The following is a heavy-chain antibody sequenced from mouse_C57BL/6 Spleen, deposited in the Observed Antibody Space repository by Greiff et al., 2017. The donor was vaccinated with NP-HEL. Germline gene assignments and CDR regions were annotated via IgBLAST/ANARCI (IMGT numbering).Heavy chain of an antibody. Sequence: EVNVVESGEGLVKPGGSLKLSCAASGFTFSSYAMSWVRQTPEKRLEWVAYISSGGDYIYYADTVKGRFTISRDNARNTLYLQMSSLKSEDTAMYYCTSSYYYGSSYVDWYFDVWGTGTTVTVSS. V-gene: IGHV5-9-1*02. CDR3: TSSYYYGSSYVDWYFDV. D-gene: IGHD1-1*01. J-gene: IGHJ1*03. CDR2: ISSGGDYI. CDR1: GFTFSSYA.